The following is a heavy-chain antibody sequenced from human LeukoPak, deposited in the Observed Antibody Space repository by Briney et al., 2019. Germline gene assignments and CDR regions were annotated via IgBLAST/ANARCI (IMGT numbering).Heavy chain of an antibody. Sequence: PGGSLRLSCAASGFTFSSYSMNWVRQAPGKGLEWVSSISSSSYIYYADSVKGRFTISRDNAKNSLYLQMNSLRAEDTAVYYCAREGGSGWYSGWFDPWGQGTLVTVSS. CDR3: AREGGSGWYSGWFDP. J-gene: IGHJ5*02. V-gene: IGHV3-21*01. D-gene: IGHD6-19*01. CDR2: ISSSSYI. CDR1: GFTFSSYS.